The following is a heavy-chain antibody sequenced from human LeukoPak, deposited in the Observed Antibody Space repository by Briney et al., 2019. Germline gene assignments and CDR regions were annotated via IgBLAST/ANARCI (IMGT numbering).Heavy chain of an antibody. Sequence: ASVKVSCKASGGTFSSYAISWVRQAPGQGLEWMGIINPSGGSTSYAQKFQGRVTMTRDMSTSTVYMELSSLRSEDTAVYYCARASGSYYDVDYWGQGTLVTVSS. J-gene: IGHJ4*02. CDR1: GGTFSSYA. CDR3: ARASGSYYDVDY. D-gene: IGHD1-26*01. CDR2: INPSGGST. V-gene: IGHV1-46*01.